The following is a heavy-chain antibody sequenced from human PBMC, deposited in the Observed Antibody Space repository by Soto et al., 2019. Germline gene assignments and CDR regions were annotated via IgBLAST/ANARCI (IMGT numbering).Heavy chain of an antibody. J-gene: IGHJ6*02. Sequence: GGSLRLSCAASGFTFSSYGMHWVRQAPGKGLEWVAVIWYDGSNKYYADSVKGRFTISRDNSKNTLYLQMNSLRAEDTAVYYCVRDRGITMVPGGLDYYYYGMDVWGQGTTVTVSS. D-gene: IGHD3-10*01. CDR1: GFTFSSYG. CDR3: VRDRGITMVPGGLDYYYYGMDV. CDR2: IWYDGSNK. V-gene: IGHV3-33*01.